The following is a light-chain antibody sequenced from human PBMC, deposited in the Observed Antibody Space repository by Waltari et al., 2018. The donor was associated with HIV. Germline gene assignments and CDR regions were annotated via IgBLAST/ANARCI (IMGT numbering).Light chain of an antibody. V-gene: IGKV3-20*01. Sequence: VNSNYLAWYQQIPGQAPRLLIYGASTRATGIPDRFRGSGSEKDFTLTINRLEPEDSAVYYCQQYGRTFGQGTKVEL. CDR3: QQYGRT. J-gene: IGKJ1*01. CDR2: GAS. CDR1: VNSNY.